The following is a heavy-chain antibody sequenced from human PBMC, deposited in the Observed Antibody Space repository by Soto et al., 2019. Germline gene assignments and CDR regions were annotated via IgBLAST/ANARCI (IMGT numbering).Heavy chain of an antibody. CDR3: AHRVLRPVFGLVTTTATYFDF. D-gene: IGHD3-3*01. CDR2: IYWDDDT. Sequence: QITLNESGTTVVRPTGTITLTCRGYGFSLTTSGVGVGWIRQSPGKATEWLALIYWDDDTRYSASLKSRLTISKDTSTTQVLLTLSDLDPTATATSYCAHRVLRPVFGLVTTTATYFDFWGQGTPVASSS. J-gene: IGHJ4*02. V-gene: IGHV2-5*02. CDR1: GFSLTTSGVG.